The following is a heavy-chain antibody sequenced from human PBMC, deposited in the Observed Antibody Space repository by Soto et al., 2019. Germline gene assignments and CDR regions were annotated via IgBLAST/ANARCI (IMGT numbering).Heavy chain of an antibody. Sequence: QVQLQQSGPGLVKPSQTLSLTCTISGDSVSSNNVTWNWIRQSPSRGLEWLGRTFYRSKYYYDYAFSVKSRMTINADTSKNQFSLQMHALTPEDTAVYYCARNEGSGYDYVFDFWGQGNLVTVSS. D-gene: IGHD5-12*01. CDR3: ARNEGSGYDYVFDF. CDR2: TFYRSKYYY. CDR1: GDSVSSNNVT. V-gene: IGHV6-1*01. J-gene: IGHJ4*02.